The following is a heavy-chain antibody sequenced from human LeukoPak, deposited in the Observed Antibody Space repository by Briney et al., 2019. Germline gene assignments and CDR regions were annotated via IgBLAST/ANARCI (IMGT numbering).Heavy chain of an antibody. CDR3: ARSGGPGSYPDYYYYYYMDV. V-gene: IGHV3-30*02. CDR1: GFTFSSYG. Sequence: PGGSLRLSCAASGFTFSSYGMHWVRQAPGKGLEWVAFIRYDGSNKYYAASVKGRFTISRDNSKNTLYLQMNSLRAEDTAVYYCARSGGPGSYPDYYYYYYMDVWGKGTTVTVSS. D-gene: IGHD3-10*01. J-gene: IGHJ6*03. CDR2: IRYDGSNK.